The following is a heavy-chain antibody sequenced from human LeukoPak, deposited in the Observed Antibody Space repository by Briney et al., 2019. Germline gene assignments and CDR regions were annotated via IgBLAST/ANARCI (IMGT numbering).Heavy chain of an antibody. D-gene: IGHD3-10*01. V-gene: IGHV4-34*01. CDR2: IDHSATT. CDR3: ARDSAGSGYNWFDP. CDR1: GASVTNYY. Sequence: PSETLSLTCGINGASVTNYYWSWIRQPPGKGLEWIGDIDHSATTNYNPSLKSRVTISVDTSKNQFSLKLSSVTAADTAVYYCARDSAGSGYNWFDPWGQGTLVTVSS. J-gene: IGHJ5*02.